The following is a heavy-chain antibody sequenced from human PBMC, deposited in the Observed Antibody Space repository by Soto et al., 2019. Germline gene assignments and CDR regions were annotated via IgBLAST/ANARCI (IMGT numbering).Heavy chain of an antibody. CDR3: ARQYSSGWYQHFDY. Sequence: SETLSLTCTVSCDSISRGIDYLGLIRPHPGKGLEWIGHIYHSGSTYYNPSLKSRVTVSVDTSKNQFSLKLSSVTAADTAVYYCARQYSSGWYQHFDYWGQGALVTVSS. CDR2: IYHSGST. D-gene: IGHD6-19*01. CDR1: CDSISRGIDY. V-gene: IGHV4-31*03. J-gene: IGHJ4*02.